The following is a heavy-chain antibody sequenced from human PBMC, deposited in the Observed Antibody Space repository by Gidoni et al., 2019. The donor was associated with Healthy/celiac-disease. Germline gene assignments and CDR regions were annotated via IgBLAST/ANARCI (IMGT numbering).Heavy chain of an antibody. Sequence: EVQLLESGGGLVQPGAYLRLSCAASGFTFSSYAMSWVRQAPGKGLEWVSAISGSGGSTYYADSVKGRFTISRDNSKNTLYLQMNSLRAEDTAVYYCAKPSGVVVVAAVMDVWGQGTTVTVSS. V-gene: IGHV3-23*01. J-gene: IGHJ6*02. CDR2: ISGSGGST. D-gene: IGHD2-15*01. CDR1: GFTFSSYA. CDR3: AKPSGVVVVAAVMDV.